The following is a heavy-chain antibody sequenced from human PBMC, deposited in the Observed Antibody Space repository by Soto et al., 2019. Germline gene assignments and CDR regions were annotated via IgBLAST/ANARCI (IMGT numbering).Heavy chain of an antibody. Sequence: SETLSLTCTVSGGSISSGDYYWSWIRQPPGKGLEWIGYIYYSGSTYYNPSLKSRVTISVDTSKNQFSLKLSSVTAADTAVYYCAGLGIHLELLLYRAQRTLVPVSS. CDR3: AGLGIHLELLLY. J-gene: IGHJ1*01. D-gene: IGHD1-7*01. CDR2: IYYSGST. CDR1: GGSISSGDYY. V-gene: IGHV4-30-4*01.